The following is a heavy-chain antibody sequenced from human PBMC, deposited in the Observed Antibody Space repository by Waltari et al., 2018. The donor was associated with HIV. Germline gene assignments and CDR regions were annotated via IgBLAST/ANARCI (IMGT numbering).Heavy chain of an antibody. CDR1: GFTFSSYS. CDR2: ISSSSTYI. CDR3: ATDVARGRFDY. D-gene: IGHD2-15*01. V-gene: IGHV3-21*01. J-gene: IGHJ4*02. Sequence: EVQLVESGGDLVKPGESLRLSCAVSGFTFSSYSMNWVRQAPGKGLEWVSSISSSSTYIYYADSVKGRFSISRDNAKSSLFLQLTSLRADDTAVYFCATDVARGRFDYWGQGTL.